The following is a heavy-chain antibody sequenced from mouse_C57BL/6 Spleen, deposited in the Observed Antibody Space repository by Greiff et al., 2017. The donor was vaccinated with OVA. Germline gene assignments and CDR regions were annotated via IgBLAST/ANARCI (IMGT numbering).Heavy chain of an antibody. CDR3: ARGGVGRAWFAY. V-gene: IGHV1-55*01. J-gene: IGHJ3*01. CDR2: IYPGSGST. Sequence: QVQLQQPGAELVKPGASVKMSCKASGYTFTSYWITWVKQRPGQGLEWIGDIYPGSGSTNYNEKFKSKATLTVDTSSSTAYMQLSSLTSEDSAVYYCARGGVGRAWFAYWGQGTLVTVSA. CDR1: GYTFTSYW. D-gene: IGHD4-1*01.